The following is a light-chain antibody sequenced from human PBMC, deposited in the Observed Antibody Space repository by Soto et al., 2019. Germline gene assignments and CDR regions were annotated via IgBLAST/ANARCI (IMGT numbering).Light chain of an antibody. J-gene: IGKJ4*01. CDR3: QQRSNWLLT. CDR1: QSVRSY. V-gene: IGKV3-11*01. Sequence: EIVLTQSPATLSLSPGERATLSCRASQSVRSYLAWYQQKPGQALRLLIYDTSNRATGIPARFSGSGSGTDFTLTISSLEPEDFAVYYCQQRSNWLLTFGGGTKVEIK. CDR2: DTS.